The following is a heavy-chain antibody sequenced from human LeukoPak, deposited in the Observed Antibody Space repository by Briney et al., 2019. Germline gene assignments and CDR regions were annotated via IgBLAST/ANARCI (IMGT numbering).Heavy chain of an antibody. CDR1: GYIFETYG. D-gene: IGHD3-22*01. V-gene: IGHV1-18*01. CDR3: ARDPLWYSHDTSGYLVYFDS. J-gene: IGHJ4*02. Sequence: ASVNASCKTSGYIFETYGVSWVRQAPGQGLEWMGWINIKNGDTYFAQKFQGRVTLTTDTSTSTAFMELRSLRSDDSAVYYCARDPLWYSHDTSGYLVYFDSWGQGSLVTVSS. CDR2: INIKNGDT.